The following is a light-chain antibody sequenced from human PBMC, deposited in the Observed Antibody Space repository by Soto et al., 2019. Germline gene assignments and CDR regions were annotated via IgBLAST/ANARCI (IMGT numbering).Light chain of an antibody. CDR3: QQYGSSPPIFT. CDR2: GAS. J-gene: IGKJ3*01. Sequence: EIVLTQSPGTLSLSPGERDTLSCRASQSVSSSYLAWYQQKPGQAPRLLIYGASSRATGIPDRFSGSGSGTDFTLTISRLEPEDFAVYYCQQYGSSPPIFTFGPGTKVDIK. CDR1: QSVSSSY. V-gene: IGKV3-20*01.